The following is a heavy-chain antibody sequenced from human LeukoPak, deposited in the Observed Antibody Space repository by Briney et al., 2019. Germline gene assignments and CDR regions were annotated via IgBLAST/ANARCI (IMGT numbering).Heavy chain of an antibody. CDR3: ARLSYSYGSTGPFDY. CDR1: GYTFTSYY. J-gene: IGHJ4*02. D-gene: IGHD5-18*01. CDR2: INPSGGST. V-gene: IGHV1-46*01. Sequence: GASVKVSCKASGYTFTSYYMHWVRQAPGQGLEWMGIINPSGGSTSYAQKFQGRVTMTRDTSTSTVYMELSSLRSEDTAVYYCARLSYSYGSTGPFDYWGQGTLVTVSS.